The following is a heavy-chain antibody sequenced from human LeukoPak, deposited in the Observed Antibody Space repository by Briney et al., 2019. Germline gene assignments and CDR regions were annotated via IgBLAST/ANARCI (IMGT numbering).Heavy chain of an antibody. J-gene: IGHJ4*02. CDR3: ASHLKQQLVPLDY. V-gene: IGHV1-2*02. Sequence: ASVTVSFTASGYTFTVYYMHWVRQAPGQGLEWMGWINPNSGGTNYAQKFQGRVTMTRDTSISTAYMELSRLRSDDTAVYYCASHLKQQLVPLDYWGQGTLVTVSS. D-gene: IGHD6-13*01. CDR1: GYTFTVYY. CDR2: INPNSGGT.